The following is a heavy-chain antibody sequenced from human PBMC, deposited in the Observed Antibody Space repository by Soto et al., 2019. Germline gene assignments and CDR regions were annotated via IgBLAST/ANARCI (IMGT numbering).Heavy chain of an antibody. Sequence: PWGSLRISCASSGFTFSVYWMPWVRQAPGKGLVWVSRIDSDGSSTSYADSVKGRFTISRDNAKNTLDLQMNSLRAEDTAVYYCVRERSYTGSYGIAYWGQGTLVTVSS. J-gene: IGHJ4*02. CDR2: IDSDGSST. CDR1: GFTFSVYW. V-gene: IGHV3-74*01. D-gene: IGHD1-26*01. CDR3: VRERSYTGSYGIAY.